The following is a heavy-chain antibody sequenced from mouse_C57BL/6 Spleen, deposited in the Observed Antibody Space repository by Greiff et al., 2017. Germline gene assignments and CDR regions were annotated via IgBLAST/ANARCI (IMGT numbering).Heavy chain of an antibody. D-gene: IGHD2-1*01. V-gene: IGHV2-2*01. Sequence: QVQLKQSGPGLVQPSQSLSITCTVSGFSLTSYGVHWVRQSPGKGLEWLGVIWSGGSTDYNAAFISRLSISKDNSKSQVFFKMNSLQADDTAIYYCARELPYFDVWGTGTTVTVSS. CDR2: IWSGGST. CDR1: GFSLTSYG. J-gene: IGHJ1*03. CDR3: ARELPYFDV.